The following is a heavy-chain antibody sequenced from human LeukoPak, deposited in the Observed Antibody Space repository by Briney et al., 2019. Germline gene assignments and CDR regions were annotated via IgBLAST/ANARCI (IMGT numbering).Heavy chain of an antibody. V-gene: IGHV3-48*03. D-gene: IGHD5-24*01. CDR1: GFTFSSYE. J-gene: IGHJ6*02. CDR2: ISSSGSTI. CDR3: ARDGYNYGLPHGMDV. Sequence: GGSLRLSCAASGFTFSSYEMNWVRQAPGKGLEWVSYISSSGSTIYYADSVKGRFTTSRDNAKNSLYLQMNSLRAEDTAVYYCARDGYNYGLPHGMDVWGQGTTVTVSS.